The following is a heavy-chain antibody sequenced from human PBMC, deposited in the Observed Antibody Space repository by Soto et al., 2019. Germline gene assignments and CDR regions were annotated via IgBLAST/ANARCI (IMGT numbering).Heavy chain of an antibody. D-gene: IGHD4-4*01. Sequence: SETLSLTCAVYGGSFSGYYWSWIRQPPGKGLEWIGEINHSGSTNYNPSLKSRVTISVDTSKNQFSLKLSSVTAADTAVYYCARGRSGTVTRSRYYYYYYYMDVWGKGTTVTVSS. V-gene: IGHV4-34*01. CDR3: ARGRSGTVTRSRYYYYYYYMDV. CDR2: INHSGST. CDR1: GGSFSGYY. J-gene: IGHJ6*03.